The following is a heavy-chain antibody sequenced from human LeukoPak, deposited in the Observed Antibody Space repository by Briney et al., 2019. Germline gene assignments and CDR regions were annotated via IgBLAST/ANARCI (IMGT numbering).Heavy chain of an antibody. V-gene: IGHV1-18*01. J-gene: IGHJ6*03. Sequence: GASVKVSCKASGYTFTSYGISWVRQAPGQGLEWMGWISAYNGNTNYAQKLQGRVTMTTDTSTSTAYMELRSLRSDDTAVYYCARDFVERYQLRPTNYYYYYMDVWGKGTTVTISS. D-gene: IGHD2-2*01. CDR1: GYTFTSYG. CDR3: ARDFVERYQLRPTNYYYYYMDV. CDR2: ISAYNGNT.